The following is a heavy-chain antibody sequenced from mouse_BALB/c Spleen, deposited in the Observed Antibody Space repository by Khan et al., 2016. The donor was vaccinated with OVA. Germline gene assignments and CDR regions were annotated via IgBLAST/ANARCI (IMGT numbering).Heavy chain of an antibody. V-gene: IGHV9-3*02. Sequence: QIQLVQSGPELKKPGETVKISCKASGYTFTDYGMNWVKQAPGKGLKWMGWINPNTGESTFAEDFKGRFAFSLETSARTAYLQINNLKNEDTAIYFWARDDYDGSAYRNLDHYALDYWGQGTSVTVSS. J-gene: IGHJ4*01. CDR2: INPNTGES. D-gene: IGHD1-1*01. CDR3: ARDDYDGSAYRNLDHYALDY. CDR1: GYTFTDYG.